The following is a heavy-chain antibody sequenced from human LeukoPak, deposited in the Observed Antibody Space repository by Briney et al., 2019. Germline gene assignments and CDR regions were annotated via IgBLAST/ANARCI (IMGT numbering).Heavy chain of an antibody. V-gene: IGHV3-15*01. CDR3: ITGLGLTMIRGVIVS. D-gene: IGHD3-10*01. Sequence: PGGSLRLSCAASGFTFTNAWMSWVRQAPGKGLEWVGRIKSKGDGETTDYAAPVKGRFTMSRDDSKDTLFLQMNGLMVEDTALYYCITGLGLTMIRGVIVSWGQGTLVTVSS. CDR1: GFTFTNAW. CDR2: IKSKGDGETT. J-gene: IGHJ4*02.